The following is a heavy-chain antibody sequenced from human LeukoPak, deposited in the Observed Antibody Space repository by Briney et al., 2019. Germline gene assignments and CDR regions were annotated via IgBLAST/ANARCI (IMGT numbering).Heavy chain of an antibody. V-gene: IGHV1-2*02. Sequence: ASVKVSCKASGYTFTGYYMHWVRQAPGQGLEWMGWINPNSGGTNYAQKFQGRVTMTRDTSISTAYMELSRLRSDDTAVYYCARGGPYSSSWYGGGDDAFDIWGQGTMVTVSS. CDR2: INPNSGGT. J-gene: IGHJ3*02. CDR1: GYTFTGYY. CDR3: ARGGPYSSSWYGGGDDAFDI. D-gene: IGHD6-13*01.